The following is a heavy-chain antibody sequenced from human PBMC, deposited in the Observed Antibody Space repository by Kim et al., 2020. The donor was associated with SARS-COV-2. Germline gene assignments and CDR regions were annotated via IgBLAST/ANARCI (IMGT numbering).Heavy chain of an antibody. V-gene: IGHV3-30*01. J-gene: IGHJ3*01. CDR3: AGERRGGHGAFDV. Sequence: YYPGTVRGRFTISRDNSKTTLYLQLNSLSAEDTAVYYWAGERRGGHGAFDVWGQGTRVTVSS.